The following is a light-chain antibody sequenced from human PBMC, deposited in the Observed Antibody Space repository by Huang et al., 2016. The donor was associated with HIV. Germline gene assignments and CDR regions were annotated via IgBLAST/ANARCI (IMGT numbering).Light chain of an antibody. Sequence: EIVMTQSPVTLSVSPGESATLSCRASQSVSSNLAWYQQKPGQAPRLLIYGASTRATGIPAMFSGSGSGTEFTLTISNLQSEDFAVYYCQQSHDWPPYTFGQGTKLEIK. CDR3: QQSHDWPPYT. CDR1: QSVSSN. CDR2: GAS. V-gene: IGKV3-15*01. J-gene: IGKJ2*01.